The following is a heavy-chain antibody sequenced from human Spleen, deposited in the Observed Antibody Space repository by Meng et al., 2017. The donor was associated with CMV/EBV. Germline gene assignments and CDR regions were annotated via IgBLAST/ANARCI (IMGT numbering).Heavy chain of an antibody. D-gene: IGHD4-11*01. CDR1: GFTFSDYY. CDR3: ARDPRRMTTVTTSWFDP. V-gene: IGHV3-11*04. J-gene: IGHJ5*02. CDR2: ITGNAHTI. Sequence: GESLKISCAASGFTFSDYYMSWIRQAPGKGLEWLSYITGNAHTIYYADSVKGRFTISRDNAKNSLYLQMNSLRAEDTAVYYCARDPRRMTTVTTSWFDPWGQGTLVTVSS.